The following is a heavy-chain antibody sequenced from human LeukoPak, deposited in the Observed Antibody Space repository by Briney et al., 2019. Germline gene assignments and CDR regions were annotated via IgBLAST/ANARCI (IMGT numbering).Heavy chain of an antibody. CDR3: ARFTYYYDSSGLDWFDP. J-gene: IGHJ5*02. CDR1: GGSFSGYY. V-gene: IGHV4-34*01. D-gene: IGHD3-22*01. Sequence: SETLSLTCAVYGGSFSGYYWSWIRQPPGKGLEWIGEINHSGSTNYNPSLKSRVTISVDTSKNQFSLKLSSVTAADTAVYYCARFTYYYDSSGLDWFDPWGQGTLVTVSS. CDR2: INHSGST.